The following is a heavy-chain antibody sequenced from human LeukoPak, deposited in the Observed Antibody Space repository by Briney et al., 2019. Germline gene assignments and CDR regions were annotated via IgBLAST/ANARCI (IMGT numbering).Heavy chain of an antibody. V-gene: IGHV4-59*11. CDR1: GGSISNHY. Sequence: SETLSLTCSVSGGSISNHYWSWLRQPPGRGLEWIGYTYYTGSANYNPSLKSRVTISVDTSKNQFSLKLSSVTAADTAVYYCARAPSGYDDYWGQGTLVTVSS. CDR2: TYYTGSA. D-gene: IGHD5-12*01. CDR3: ARAPSGYDDY. J-gene: IGHJ4*02.